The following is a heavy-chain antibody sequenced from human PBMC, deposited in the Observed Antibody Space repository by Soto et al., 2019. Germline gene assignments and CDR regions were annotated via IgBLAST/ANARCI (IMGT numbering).Heavy chain of an antibody. CDR3: AKSLVTPSDAFDL. CDR2: ISDPGTST. J-gene: IGHJ3*01. D-gene: IGHD2-21*02. V-gene: IGHV3-23*01. Sequence: LRLSCAASGFTFGNYAMNWVRQAPGKGLEWISSISDPGTSTYYANSVEGRFSMSRDNSKNTLFLQMNRLRADDTAVYFCAKSLVTPSDAFDLWGRGTLVTV. CDR1: GFTFGNYA.